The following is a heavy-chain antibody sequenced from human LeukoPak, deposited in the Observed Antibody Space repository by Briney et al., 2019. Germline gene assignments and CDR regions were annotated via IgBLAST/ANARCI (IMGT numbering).Heavy chain of an antibody. CDR3: ARGSFSGFPAVNVTGVQGAFDI. CDR1: QLTFSDHY. J-gene: IGHJ3*02. CDR2: ISSKGDHT. V-gene: IGHV3-11*05. Sequence: NAGGSLRLSCAVSQLTFSDHYTSWIRQTPGKRLEWISSISSKGDHTNYADSVKGRFTISRDNGKKSLFLHMNNLRAEDTAVYFCARGSFSGFPAVNVTGVQGAFDIWGQGTVVSVSS. D-gene: IGHD2-21*02.